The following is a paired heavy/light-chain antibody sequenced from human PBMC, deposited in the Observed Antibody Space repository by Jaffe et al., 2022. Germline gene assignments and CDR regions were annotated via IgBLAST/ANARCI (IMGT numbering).Light chain of an antibody. CDR3: QQYNNWPPSFT. CDR1: QSVSSN. CDR2: GAS. J-gene: IGKJ3*01. Sequence: EIVMTQSPATLSVSPGERATLSCRASQSVSSNLAWYQQKPGQAPRLLIYGASTRATGIPARFSGSGSGTEFTLTISSLQSEDFAVYYCQQYNNWPPSFTFGPGTKVDIK. V-gene: IGKV3-15*01.
Heavy chain of an antibody. D-gene: IGHD2-15*01. J-gene: IGHJ6*03. CDR1: GFTFSNAW. CDR2: IKSKTDGGTT. CDR3: TTVLGYCSGGSCYEGDYYYYYMDV. V-gene: IGHV3-15*01. Sequence: EVQLVESGGGLVKPGGSLRLSCAASGFTFSNAWMSWVRQAPGKGLEWVGRIKSKTDGGTTDYAAPVKGRFTISRDDSKNTLYLQMNSLKTEDTAVYYCTTVLGYCSGGSCYEGDYYYYYMDVWGKGTTVTVSS.